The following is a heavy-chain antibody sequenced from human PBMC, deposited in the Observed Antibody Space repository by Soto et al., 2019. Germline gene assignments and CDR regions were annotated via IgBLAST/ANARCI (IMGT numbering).Heavy chain of an antibody. Sequence: SVKVSCKASGGTFSSYTISWVRQAPGQGLEWMGRIIPILGIANYAQKFQGRVTITADKSTSTAYMELSSLRSEDTAVYYCERGNPEFESYFDYWGQGTLVTVSS. CDR2: IIPILGIA. D-gene: IGHD3-9*01. V-gene: IGHV1-69*02. CDR1: GGTFSSYT. J-gene: IGHJ4*02. CDR3: ERGNPEFESYFDY.